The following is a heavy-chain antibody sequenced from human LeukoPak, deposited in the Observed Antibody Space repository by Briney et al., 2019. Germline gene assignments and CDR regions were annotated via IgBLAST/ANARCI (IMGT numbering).Heavy chain of an antibody. J-gene: IGHJ4*02. CDR1: GFTVSSNY. V-gene: IGHV3-66*01. D-gene: IGHD3-10*01. Sequence: GGSLRLSCAASGFTVSSNYMSWVRQAPGKGLEWVSVIYSGGSTYYADSVKGRFTISRDNSKNTLYLQMNSLRAEDTAVYYCARENYYGSGSGRDYWGQGTLVTVSS. CDR2: IYSGGST. CDR3: ARENYYGSGSGRDY.